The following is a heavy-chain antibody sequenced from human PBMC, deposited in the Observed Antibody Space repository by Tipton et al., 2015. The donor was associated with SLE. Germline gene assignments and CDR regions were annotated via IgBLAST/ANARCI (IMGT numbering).Heavy chain of an antibody. CDR2: IYYSGST. Sequence: LRLSCTVSGGSISSYYWSWIRQPPGKGLEWIGYIYYSGSTNYNPSLKSRVTISVDTSKNQFSLKLSSVTAADTAVYYCARENRTAAGYYFDYWGQGTLVTVSS. CDR3: ARENRTAAGYYFDY. D-gene: IGHD6-13*01. J-gene: IGHJ4*02. CDR1: GGSISSYY. V-gene: IGHV4-59*01.